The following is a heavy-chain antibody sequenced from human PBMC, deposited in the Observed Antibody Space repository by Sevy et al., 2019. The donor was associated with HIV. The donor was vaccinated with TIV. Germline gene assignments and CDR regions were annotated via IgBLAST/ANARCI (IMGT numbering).Heavy chain of an antibody. CDR1: GYTFTDYY. J-gene: IGHJ4*02. Sequence: ASVKVSCKTSGYTFTDYYLHWSRQAPGQGLEWMGRINPLTGATNFEQSFQGRVAVTRDTSISTAYMELSGLRSDDTAVYNCAANDHRGQGTLVTVSS. CDR2: INPLTGAT. CDR3: AANDH. V-gene: IGHV1-2*06.